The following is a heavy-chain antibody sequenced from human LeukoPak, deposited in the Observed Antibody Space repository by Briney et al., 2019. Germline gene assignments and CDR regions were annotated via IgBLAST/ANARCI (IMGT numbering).Heavy chain of an antibody. CDR2: IYYSGST. D-gene: IGHD3-22*01. CDR3: ATAYDTGGYYRY. V-gene: IGHV4-59*01. Sequence: SETLSLTCTVSGGSISSYLWSWIRQPPGKGLEWIAYIYYSGSTNYNPPLKSRVAISVDTSKNQFSLKLSSVTAADTAVYYCATAYDTGGYYRYWGQGTLVTVSS. CDR1: GGSISSYL. J-gene: IGHJ4*02.